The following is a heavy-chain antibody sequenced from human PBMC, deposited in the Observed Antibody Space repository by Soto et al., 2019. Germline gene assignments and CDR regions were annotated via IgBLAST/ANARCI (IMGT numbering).Heavy chain of an antibody. Sequence: GGSLRLSCEASGFTFRSYGMHWVRQAPGKGLEWVAVIISDGSNTHYADSVKGRFTISRDNSKNTLYLQMNSLRAEDTAVYYCAKDWLYSGYDVSLDYWGQGTLVTVSS. D-gene: IGHD5-12*01. CDR2: IISDGSNT. CDR3: AKDWLYSGYDVSLDY. CDR1: GFTFRSYG. V-gene: IGHV3-30*18. J-gene: IGHJ4*02.